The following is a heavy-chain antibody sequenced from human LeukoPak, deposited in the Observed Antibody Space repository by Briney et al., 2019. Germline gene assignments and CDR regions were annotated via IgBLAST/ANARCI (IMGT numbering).Heavy chain of an antibody. D-gene: IGHD6-13*01. J-gene: IGHJ6*03. CDR3: ARAGWGYSSSWDYYYYMDV. CDR2: INPNSGGT. V-gene: IGHV1-2*02. CDR1: GYTFTGYY. Sequence: ASVKVSCKASGYTFTGYYMHWVRQAPGQGLEWMGWINPNSGGTNHAQKFQGRVTMTRDTSISTAYMELSRLRSDDTAVDYCARAGWGYSSSWDYYYYMDVWGKGTTVTVSS.